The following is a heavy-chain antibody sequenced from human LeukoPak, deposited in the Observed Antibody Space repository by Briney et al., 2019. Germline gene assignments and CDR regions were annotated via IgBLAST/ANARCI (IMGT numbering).Heavy chain of an antibody. CDR3: ARGKPKVYDILTGYYNPQDAFDI. CDR2: INHSGST. V-gene: IGHV4-34*01. J-gene: IGHJ3*02. CDR1: GGFFNGYY. Sequence: SETLSLTCAVYGGFFNGYYWSWIRQPPGKGLEWIGEINHSGSTNYNPSLKSRVTISVDTSKNQFSLKLRSVTAADTAVYYCARGKPKVYDILTGYYNPQDAFDIWGQGTMVTVSS. D-gene: IGHD3-9*01.